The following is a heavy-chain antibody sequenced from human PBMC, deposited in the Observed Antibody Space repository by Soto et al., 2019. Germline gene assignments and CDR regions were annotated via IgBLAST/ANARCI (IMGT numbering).Heavy chain of an antibody. V-gene: IGHV3-48*01. D-gene: IGHD1-26*01. CDR2: ISSSSSTI. CDR1: GFTFSSYS. Sequence: PGGSLRLSCAASGFTFSSYSMNWVRQAPGKGLEWVSYISSSSSTIYYADSVKGRFTISRDNAKNSLYLQMNSLRAEDTAVYYRAKYVGAPNDYYLSFDYWGQGTLVTVSS. J-gene: IGHJ4*02. CDR3: AKYVGAPNDYYLSFDY.